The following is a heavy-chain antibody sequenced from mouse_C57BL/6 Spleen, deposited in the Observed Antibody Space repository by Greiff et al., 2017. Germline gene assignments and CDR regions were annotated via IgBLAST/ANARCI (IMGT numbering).Heavy chain of an antibody. Sequence: EVQLQQPGAELVKPGASVKLSCTASGFNIKDYYMHWVKQRTEQGLEWIGRIDPEDGGTKYAPKFQGKATITADTSSNTAYLQLSSLTSVDTAVYYCAHDGYFFDYWGQGTTLTVSS. CDR3: AHDGYFFDY. CDR1: GFNIKDYY. D-gene: IGHD2-3*01. V-gene: IGHV14-2*01. CDR2: IDPEDGGT. J-gene: IGHJ2*01.